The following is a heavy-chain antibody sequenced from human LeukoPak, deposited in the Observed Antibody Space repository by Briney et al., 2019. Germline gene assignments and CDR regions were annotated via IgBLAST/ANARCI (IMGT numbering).Heavy chain of an antibody. Sequence: SQTLSLTCAISGDSVSSNSAAWNWIRQSPSRGLEWLGRTYYRSNWYNDYAVSVNTRITINADSSKNQFSLQLNSVTPEDTAMYYCARSRLHHTNGSGTSFDYWGRGTLVTVSS. CDR2: TYYRSNWYN. D-gene: IGHD3-10*01. CDR1: GDSVSSNSAA. V-gene: IGHV6-1*01. CDR3: ARSRLHHTNGSGTSFDY. J-gene: IGHJ4*02.